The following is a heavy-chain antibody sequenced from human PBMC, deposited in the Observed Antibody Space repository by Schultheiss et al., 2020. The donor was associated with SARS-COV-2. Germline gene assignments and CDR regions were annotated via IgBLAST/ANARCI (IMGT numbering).Heavy chain of an antibody. CDR2: ISWNSGSI. V-gene: IGHV3-9*01. CDR1: GFTFDDYA. J-gene: IGHJ6*02. CDR3: AKDTAVVPAAKTVYYYYGMDV. Sequence: GGSLRLSCAASGFTFDDYAMHWVRQAPGKGLEWVSGISWNSGSIGYADSVKGRFTISRDNSKNSLYLQMNSLRTEDTALYYCAKDTAVVPAAKTVYYYYGMDVWGQGTTVTVSS. D-gene: IGHD2-2*01.